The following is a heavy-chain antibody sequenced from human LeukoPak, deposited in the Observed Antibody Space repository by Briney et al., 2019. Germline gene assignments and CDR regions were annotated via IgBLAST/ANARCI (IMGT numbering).Heavy chain of an antibody. CDR3: ARRGSGSYYEAPFDY. V-gene: IGHV4-39*01. CDR2: MFYSGST. J-gene: IGHJ4*02. CDR1: GGSISSRNYY. Sequence: SETLSLTCTVSGGSISSRNYYWGWIRQPPGKGLEWIGSMFYSGSTYYNPSLKSRVTISVDTSKNQFSLKLSSVTAADTAVYYCARRGSGSYYEAPFDYWGQGTLVTVSS. D-gene: IGHD1-26*01.